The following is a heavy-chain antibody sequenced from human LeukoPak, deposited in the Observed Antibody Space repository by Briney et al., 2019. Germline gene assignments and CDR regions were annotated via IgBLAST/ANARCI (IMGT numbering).Heavy chain of an antibody. V-gene: IGHV4-59*12. CDR2: VYNSGST. CDR1: GGSISTYY. J-gene: IGHJ4*02. Sequence: PSETLSLTCTVSGGSISTYYWTWIRQPPGKGLEWIGYVYNSGSTNYNPSLKSRVTISADTSKNQFSLRLTSVTAADTAVYYCARTMYSSGWDAYYFDYWGQGTLVTVSS. CDR3: ARTMYSSGWDAYYFDY. D-gene: IGHD6-19*01.